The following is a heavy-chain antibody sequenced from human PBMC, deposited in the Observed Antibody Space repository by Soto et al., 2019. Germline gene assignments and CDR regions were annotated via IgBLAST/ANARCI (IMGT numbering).Heavy chain of an antibody. D-gene: IGHD3-10*01. CDR2: ISAYNGNT. Sequence: ASVKVSCKASGYTFTSYGISWVRQAPGQGLEWMGWISAYNGNTNYAQKLQGRVTMTTDASTSTAYMELRSLRSEDTAVYYCASGYDSGSPDYYYYYGMDVWGQGTTVTVSS. V-gene: IGHV1-18*01. J-gene: IGHJ6*02. CDR1: GYTFTSYG. CDR3: ASGYDSGSPDYYYYYGMDV.